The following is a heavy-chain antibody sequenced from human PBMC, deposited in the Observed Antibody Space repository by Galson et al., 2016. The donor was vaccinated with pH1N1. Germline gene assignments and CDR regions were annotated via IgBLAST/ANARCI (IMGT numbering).Heavy chain of an antibody. CDR2: IGQGGSKI. CDR1: GFSISTYW. D-gene: IGHD6-13*01. J-gene: IGHJ4*02. Sequence: SLRLSCAASGFSISTYWMTWVRQAPGKGLEWVANIGQGGSKIYYVDSVKGRFTISRDNAKNSLYLQMNSLRREDTAVYYCARAIGAADSLWGQGTLVTVSS. CDR3: ARAIGAADSL. V-gene: IGHV3-7*04.